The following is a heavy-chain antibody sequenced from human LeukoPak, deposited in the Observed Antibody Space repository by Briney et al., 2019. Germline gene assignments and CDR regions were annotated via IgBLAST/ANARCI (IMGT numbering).Heavy chain of an antibody. V-gene: IGHV3-7*01. J-gene: IGHJ4*02. Sequence: GGSLRLSCAASGFTFSSYWMSWVRQAPGKGLEWVANIKQEGSEKYYVDSVKGRFTISRDNAKNSLYLQMNSLRAEDTAVYYCARGGGPLYYDILTGYYRETFDYWGQGTLVTVSS. CDR1: GFTFSSYW. CDR3: ARGGGPLYYDILTGYYRETFDY. CDR2: IKQEGSEK. D-gene: IGHD3-9*01.